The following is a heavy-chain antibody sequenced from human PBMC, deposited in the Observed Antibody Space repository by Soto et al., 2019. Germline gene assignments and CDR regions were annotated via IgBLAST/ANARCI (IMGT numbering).Heavy chain of an antibody. CDR3: AKVDAYSYRTDH. Sequence: VGSFRLSCAASGFTFSSYAMSWVRQALGKGPEWVSSIGRTNNTHYADSVKGRFAISRDNSQNTLYLQMNSLTAEDTAVYFCAKVDAYSYRTDHWGQGTLVTVSS. D-gene: IGHD3-16*02. V-gene: IGHV3-23*01. CDR1: GFTFSSYA. CDR2: IGRTNNT. J-gene: IGHJ4*02.